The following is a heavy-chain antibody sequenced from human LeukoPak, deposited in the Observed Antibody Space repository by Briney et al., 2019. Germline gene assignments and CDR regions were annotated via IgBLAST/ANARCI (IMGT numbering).Heavy chain of an antibody. V-gene: IGHV4-61*02. CDR2: IYTSGST. J-gene: IGHJ4*02. CDR3: ATSAQSGHSSGWYVYPENY. Sequence: KSSETLSLTCTVSGGSISSSSYYWSWIRQPAGKGLEWIGRIYTSGSTNYNPSLKSRVTMSVDTSKNQFSLKLSSVTAADTAVYYCATSAQSGHSSGWYVYPENYWGQGTLVTVSS. CDR1: GGSISSSSYY. D-gene: IGHD6-19*01.